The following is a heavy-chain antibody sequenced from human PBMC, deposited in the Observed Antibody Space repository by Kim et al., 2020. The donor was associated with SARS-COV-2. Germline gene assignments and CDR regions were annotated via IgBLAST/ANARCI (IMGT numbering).Heavy chain of an antibody. V-gene: IGHV4-34*01. CDR2: GST. CDR3: ARGYRGMDV. J-gene: IGHJ6*02. Sequence: GSTNYNPSLKSRVTISVDTSKNQFSLKLSAVTAADTAVYYCARGYRGMDVWGQGTTVTVSS.